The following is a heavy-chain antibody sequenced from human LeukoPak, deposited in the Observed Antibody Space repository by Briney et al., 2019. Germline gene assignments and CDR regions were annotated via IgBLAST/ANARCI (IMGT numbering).Heavy chain of an antibody. J-gene: IGHJ4*02. D-gene: IGHD5-18*01. CDR2: ISSSGSTI. Sequence: PGGSLRLSCAASGFTFSSYEMNWVRQAPGMGLEWVSYISSSGSTIYYADSVKGRFTISRDNAKNSLYLQMNSLRAEDTAVYYCARGGYSYGFDYWGQGTLVTVSS. CDR3: ARGGYSYGFDY. V-gene: IGHV3-48*03. CDR1: GFTFSSYE.